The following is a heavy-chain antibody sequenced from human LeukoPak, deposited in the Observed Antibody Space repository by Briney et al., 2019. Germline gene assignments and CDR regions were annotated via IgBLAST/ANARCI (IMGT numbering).Heavy chain of an antibody. V-gene: IGHV3-23*01. J-gene: IGHJ4*02. CDR1: GFTFSSSG. CDR3: AKRVYPSESRGFDY. Sequence: GGSLRLSCAASGFTFSSSGMNWVRQTPGTGLEWVSAISGSGRNTYYADSVKGRFTISRDNSKNTLYLQMNSLRAEDTAVYYCAKRVYPSESRGFDYWGQGTLVTVSA. D-gene: IGHD1-26*01. CDR2: ISGSGRNT.